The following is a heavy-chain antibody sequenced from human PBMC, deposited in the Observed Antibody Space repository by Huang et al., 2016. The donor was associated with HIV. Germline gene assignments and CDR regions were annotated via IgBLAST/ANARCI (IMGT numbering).Heavy chain of an antibody. Sequence: QLQLQESGPGLVKPSETLSLTCSVSDDSINSRSYYWGWIRQPPGKGLAWIGSVYYGGSTYYNPALKMRVTMSVDTSRNQFSLKLSSGTTADTAVYYCARHVKDSSWYVGWFDPWGRGTLVTVSS. V-gene: IGHV4-39*01. CDR3: ARHVKDSSWYVGWFDP. D-gene: IGHD6-13*01. CDR1: DDSINSRSYY. J-gene: IGHJ5*02. CDR2: VYYGGST.